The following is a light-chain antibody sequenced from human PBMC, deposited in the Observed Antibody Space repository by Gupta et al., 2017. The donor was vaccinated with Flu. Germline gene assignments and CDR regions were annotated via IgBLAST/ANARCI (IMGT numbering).Light chain of an antibody. CDR1: QSVSSY. V-gene: IGKV3-11*01. CDR3: QQRSNWPPPGLFT. J-gene: IGKJ3*01. CDR2: DAS. Sequence: EIVLTQSPATLSLSPGERATLSCRASQSVSSYLAWYQQKPGQAPRLLIYDASNRATGIPARFSGSGSGTDFTLTISSLEPEDFAVYYCQQRSNWPPPGLFTFGPGTKVDIK.